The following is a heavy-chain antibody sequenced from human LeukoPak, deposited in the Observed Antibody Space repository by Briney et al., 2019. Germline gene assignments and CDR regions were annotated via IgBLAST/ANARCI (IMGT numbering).Heavy chain of an antibody. J-gene: IGHJ4*02. V-gene: IGHV3-30-3*01. Sequence: GGSLRLSCATSGFTFSSYAMHWVRQAPGKGLEWVAVISYDGSNKYYADSVKGRFTISRDNSKNTLYLQMNSLRAEDTAVYYCARPRGGQWLVQDYFDYWGQGTLVTVSS. CDR2: ISYDGSNK. D-gene: IGHD6-19*01. CDR1: GFTFSSYA. CDR3: ARPRGGQWLVQDYFDY.